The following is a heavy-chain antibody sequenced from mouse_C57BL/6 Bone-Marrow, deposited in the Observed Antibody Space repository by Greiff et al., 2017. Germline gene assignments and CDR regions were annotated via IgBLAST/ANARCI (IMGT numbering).Heavy chain of an antibody. V-gene: IGHV5-6*02. D-gene: IGHD2-1*01. Sequence: EVKLEESGGDLVKPGGSLKLSCAASGFTFSSYGMSWVRQTPDKRLEWVATISSGGSYTYYPDSVKGRITISRDNAKNTLYLQMSSLKSEDTAMYYCARRRNYEDYWGQGTTLTVSS. CDR2: ISSGGSYT. J-gene: IGHJ2*01. CDR1: GFTFSSYG. CDR3: ARRRNYEDY.